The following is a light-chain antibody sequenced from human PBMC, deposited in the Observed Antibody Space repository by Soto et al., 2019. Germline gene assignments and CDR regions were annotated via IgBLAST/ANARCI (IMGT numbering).Light chain of an antibody. V-gene: IGKV1-39*01. CDR2: AAS. J-gene: IGKJ1*01. CDR1: QGISTY. Sequence: DIQMTQPPSSLSASLGDRVTITCRASQGISTYLNWYQQKPGKAPKLLIYAASSLQSGVPSRFSGSGSETDFTLTISSLQPEDFATYSCQQSYSTTWTFGQGPKVDIK. CDR3: QQSYSTTWT.